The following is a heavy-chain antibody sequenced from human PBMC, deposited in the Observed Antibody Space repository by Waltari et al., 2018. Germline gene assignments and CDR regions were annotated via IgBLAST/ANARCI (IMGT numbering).Heavy chain of an antibody. CDR1: GFTFSSYT. V-gene: IGHV3-30-3*01. CDR3: ARNGDYYDSAAYYRP. D-gene: IGHD3-22*01. CDR2: ISYDGSNK. Sequence: QAQLVQSGGGVVQPGRSLRLSCSASGFTFSSYTFNWLRQPPGKGLEWVSVISYDGSNKHDADTVKGRFSISRENTKNTLHLQMDSLRPEDTAVYYCARNGDYYDSAAYYRPWGQGTLVTVSS. J-gene: IGHJ4*02.